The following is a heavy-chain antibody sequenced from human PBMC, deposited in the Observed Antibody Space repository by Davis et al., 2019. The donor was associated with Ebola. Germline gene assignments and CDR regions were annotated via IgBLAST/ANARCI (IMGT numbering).Heavy chain of an antibody. J-gene: IGHJ4*02. CDR1: GFTFSSYE. Sequence: GESLKISCAASGFTFSSYEMNWVRQAPGKGLEWVSYISSSGSTIYYADSVKGRFTISRDNAKNSLYLQMNSLRAEDTAVYYCARDRVEDSSGWNTFDYWGQGTLVTVSS. V-gene: IGHV3-48*03. CDR3: ARDRVEDSSGWNTFDY. CDR2: ISSSGSTI. D-gene: IGHD6-19*01.